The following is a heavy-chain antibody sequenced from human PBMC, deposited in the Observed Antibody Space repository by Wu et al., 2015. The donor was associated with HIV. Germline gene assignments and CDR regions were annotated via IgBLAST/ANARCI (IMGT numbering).Heavy chain of an antibody. Sequence: QVRLVQSETEVKKPGASVSVSCKTSGYMFTLYYIHYVRKAPGQGPEWLGVINPRTDSTTYAQSFEARLTIARDTSQNTIYMQLSGLKSDDTATYFCARERVDYDSAGYRAHRGYYFDYWGQGTLVIVSS. D-gene: IGHD3-22*01. CDR1: GYMFTLYY. J-gene: IGHJ4*02. CDR2: INPRTDST. V-gene: IGHV1-46*01. CDR3: ARERVDYDSAGYRAHRGYYFDY.